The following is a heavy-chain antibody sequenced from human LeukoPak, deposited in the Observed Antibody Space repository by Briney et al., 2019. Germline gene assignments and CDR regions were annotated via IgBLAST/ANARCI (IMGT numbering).Heavy chain of an antibody. V-gene: IGHV3-7*03. Sequence: GGSLRLYCAASGFTFSSYWMSWVRQAPGKGLEWVANIKQDGSEKYYVDSVKGRFTISRDNAKNSLYLQMNSLRAEDTAVYYCARAADTAMVVSWFDPWGQGTLVTVSS. CDR1: GFTFSSYW. J-gene: IGHJ5*02. CDR3: ARAADTAMVVSWFDP. CDR2: IKQDGSEK. D-gene: IGHD5-18*01.